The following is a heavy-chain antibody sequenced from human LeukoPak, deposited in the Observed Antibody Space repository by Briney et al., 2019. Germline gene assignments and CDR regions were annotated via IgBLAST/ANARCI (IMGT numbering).Heavy chain of an antibody. J-gene: IGHJ3*02. CDR2: ISSSGSSI. Sequence: GGSLRLSCAAYGLTFSSYEMNWVRQAPGKGLEWVSYISSSGSSIYYADSVKGRFTISRDNAKKSLYLQMHSLRAEDTAVYYCARDSHKFDSSGYYPDAFDIWGQGTMVTVSS. V-gene: IGHV3-48*03. CDR3: ARDSHKFDSSGYYPDAFDI. D-gene: IGHD3-22*01. CDR1: GLTFSSYE.